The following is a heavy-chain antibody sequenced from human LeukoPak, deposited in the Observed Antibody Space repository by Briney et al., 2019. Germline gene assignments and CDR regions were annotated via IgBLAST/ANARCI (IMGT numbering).Heavy chain of an antibody. V-gene: IGHV1-69*01. D-gene: IGHD3-22*01. CDR2: IIPIFGTA. CDR1: GGTFSSYA. Sequence: SVKVSCKASGGTFSSYAISWVPQAPGQGLEWMGGIIPIFGTANYAQKFQGRVTITADESTSTAYMELSSLRSEDTAVYYCRIVVVTADWYFDLWGRGTLVTVSS. CDR3: RIVVVTADWYFDL. J-gene: IGHJ2*01.